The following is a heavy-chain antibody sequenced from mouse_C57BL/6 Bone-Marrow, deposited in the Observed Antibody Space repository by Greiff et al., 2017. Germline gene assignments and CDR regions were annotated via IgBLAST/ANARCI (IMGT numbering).Heavy chain of an antibody. Sequence: QLQLQQPGAELVMPGASVKLSCKASGYTFTSYWMHWVKQRPGQGLEWIGEIDPSDSYTNYNQKFKGKSTLTVDKSSSTAYMQLSSLTSEDSAVYYCARSSWFAYWGQGTLVTVSA. V-gene: IGHV1-69*01. CDR3: ARSSWFAY. CDR1: GYTFTSYW. J-gene: IGHJ3*01. CDR2: IDPSDSYT.